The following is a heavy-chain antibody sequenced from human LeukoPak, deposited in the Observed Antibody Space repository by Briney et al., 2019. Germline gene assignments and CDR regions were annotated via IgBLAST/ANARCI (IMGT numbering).Heavy chain of an antibody. Sequence: GESLKISCEASGYRFTNYWIGWAGQMPGKGLEWMGIIYPGHSYNTYSPSFQGQVTISADRSISTAYLQWSSLKASDTAVYYCARWAATGIGLDYWGQGTLVTVSS. V-gene: IGHV5-51*01. J-gene: IGHJ4*02. D-gene: IGHD6-13*01. CDR3: ARWAATGIGLDY. CDR1: GYRFTNYW. CDR2: IYPGHSYN.